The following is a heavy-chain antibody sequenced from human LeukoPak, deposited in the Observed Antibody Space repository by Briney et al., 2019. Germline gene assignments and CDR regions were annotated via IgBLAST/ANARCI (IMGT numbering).Heavy chain of an antibody. J-gene: IGHJ3*02. Sequence: PSGTLSLTCTVSGGSISSHYWNWIRQPPGKGLEWIWYIYYSGSTNYNPSLKSRVTISVDTSKNQFSLKLSSVTAADTAVYYCARETTVVTPGRSDVFDIWGQGTMVTVSS. CDR3: ARETTVVTPGRSDVFDI. CDR1: GGSISSHY. CDR2: IYYSGST. V-gene: IGHV4-59*11. D-gene: IGHD4-23*01.